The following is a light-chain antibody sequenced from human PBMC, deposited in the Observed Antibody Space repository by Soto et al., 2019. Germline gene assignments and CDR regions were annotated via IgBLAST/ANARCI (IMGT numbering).Light chain of an antibody. CDR3: QQRANSWT. CDR2: DAS. V-gene: IGKV3-11*01. CDR1: QSVSSY. J-gene: IGKJ1*01. Sequence: EVVLTQSPATLSLSPGERATLSCRASQSVSSYLAWYQQKPGQAPSLLIYDASNRATGIPARFSGSGSGTAFTLTINSLEPEDFAVYYCQQRANSWTFGQGTKVEI.